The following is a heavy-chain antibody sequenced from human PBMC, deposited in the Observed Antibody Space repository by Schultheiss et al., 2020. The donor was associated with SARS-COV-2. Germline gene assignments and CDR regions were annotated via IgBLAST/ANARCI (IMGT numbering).Heavy chain of an antibody. Sequence: GGSLRLSCAASGFTFSNAWMSWVRQAPGKGLEWVGRIKSKTDGGTTDYVAPVKGRFTISRDDSKNTLYLQMNSLKTEDTAVYYCTKTYYDFWSGYYSFDYWGQGTLVTVSS. V-gene: IGHV3-15*01. CDR3: TKTYYDFWSGYYSFDY. CDR1: GFTFSNAW. D-gene: IGHD3-3*01. CDR2: IKSKTDGGTT. J-gene: IGHJ4*02.